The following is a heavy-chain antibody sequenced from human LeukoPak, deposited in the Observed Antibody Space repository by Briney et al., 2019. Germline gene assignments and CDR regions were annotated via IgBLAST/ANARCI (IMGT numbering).Heavy chain of an antibody. CDR2: IYHGGST. V-gene: IGHV4-39*01. D-gene: IGHD6-6*01. CDR3: ARRSARPGDFDY. CDR1: GDSITSSSFY. J-gene: IGHJ4*02. Sequence: SETLSLTCSVSGDSITSSSFYWGWLRQPPGKGLEWIGNIYHGGSTYYNPSLRSRVTISVDTSKNQFSLRLTSVTAADTAVYYCARRSARPGDFDYWGQGSLVTVSS.